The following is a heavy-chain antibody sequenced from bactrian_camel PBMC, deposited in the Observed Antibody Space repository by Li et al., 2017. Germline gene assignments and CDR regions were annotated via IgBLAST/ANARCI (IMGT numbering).Heavy chain of an antibody. CDR2: IIRGAGRT. D-gene: IGHD5*01. J-gene: IGHJ4*01. V-gene: IGHV3S68*01. CDR1: GPTYTSAFRA. CDR3: AVASERCRLPTWFETSRGENKY. Sequence: HVQLVESGGGSVQAGGSLRLSCVASGPTYTSAFRALGWFRRAPGKRRDRVAGIIRGAGRTAYDDSVKGRFTISIDSTRNMLFLQMNDLKPEDTAMYYCAVASERCRLPTWFETSRGENKYWGQGTQVTVS.